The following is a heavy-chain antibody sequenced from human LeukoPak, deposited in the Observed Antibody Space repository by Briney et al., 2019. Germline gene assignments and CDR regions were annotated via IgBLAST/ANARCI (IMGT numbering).Heavy chain of an antibody. Sequence: VASVKVSCKASGGTFSSYAISWVRQAPGQGVEWMGRIIPIFGTANYAQKFQGRVTITTDESTSTAYMELSSLRSEDTAVYYCASRSEGYYDSSGYPDYWGQGTLVTVSS. CDR2: IIPIFGTA. D-gene: IGHD3-22*01. CDR3: ASRSEGYYDSSGYPDY. V-gene: IGHV1-69*05. J-gene: IGHJ4*01. CDR1: GGTFSSYA.